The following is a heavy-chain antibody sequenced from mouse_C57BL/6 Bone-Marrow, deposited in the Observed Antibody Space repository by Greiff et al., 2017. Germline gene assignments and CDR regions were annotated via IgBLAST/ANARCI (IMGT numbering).Heavy chain of an antibody. V-gene: IGHV1-18*01. D-gene: IGHD1-1*01. CDR1: GYTFTDYN. CDR2: INPNNGGT. J-gene: IGHJ3*01. Sequence: DVKLQESGPELVKPGASVKIPCKASGYTFTDYNMDWVKQSHGKSLEWIGDINPNNGGTIYNQKFKGKATLTVDKSSSTAYMELRSLTSEDTAVYYCARGYYGSSLFAYWGQGTLVTVSA. CDR3: ARGYYGSSLFAY.